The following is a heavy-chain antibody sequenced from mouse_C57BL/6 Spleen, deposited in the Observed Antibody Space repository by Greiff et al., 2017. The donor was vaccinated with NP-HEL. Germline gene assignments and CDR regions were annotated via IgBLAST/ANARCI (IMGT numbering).Heavy chain of an antibody. V-gene: IGHV1-53*01. Sequence: QVQLQQPGTELVKPGASVKLSCKASGYTFTSYWMHWVKQRPGQGLEWTGNINPSNGGTNYNEKFKSKAILTVDKSSSTAYMQLSSLTSEDSAVYYCARRLTTVVDWYFDVWGTGTTVTVSS. CDR2: INPSNGGT. CDR3: ARRLTTVVDWYFDV. D-gene: IGHD1-1*01. J-gene: IGHJ1*03. CDR1: GYTFTSYW.